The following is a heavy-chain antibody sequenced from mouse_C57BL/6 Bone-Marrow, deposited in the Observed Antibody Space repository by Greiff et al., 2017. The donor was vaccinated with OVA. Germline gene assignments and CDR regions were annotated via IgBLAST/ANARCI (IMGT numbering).Heavy chain of an antibody. Sequence: QVQLQQSGAELARPGASVKLSCKASGYTFTSYGISWVKQRTGQGLEWIGEIYPRSGNTYYNEKFKGKATLTADKSSSTAYMELRSLTSEDSAVYFCARSGIYDGYFYAMDYWGQGTSVTVSS. V-gene: IGHV1-81*01. CDR3: ARSGIYDGYFYAMDY. J-gene: IGHJ4*01. CDR2: IYPRSGNT. CDR1: GYTFTSYG. D-gene: IGHD2-3*01.